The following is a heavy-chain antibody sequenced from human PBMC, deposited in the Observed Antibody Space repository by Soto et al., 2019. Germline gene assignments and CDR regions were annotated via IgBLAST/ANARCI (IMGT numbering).Heavy chain of an antibody. J-gene: IGHJ4*02. V-gene: IGHV4-34*01. CDR1: GGSFSGYY. CDR2: INHSGST. Sequence: LSLTCAVYGGSFSGYYWSWIRQPPGKGLEWIGEINHSGSTNYNPSLKSRVTISVDTSKNQFSLKLSSVTAADTAVYYCARESYYYDSSGYYKTYFDYWGQGTLVTVSS. CDR3: ARESYYYDSSGYYKTYFDY. D-gene: IGHD3-22*01.